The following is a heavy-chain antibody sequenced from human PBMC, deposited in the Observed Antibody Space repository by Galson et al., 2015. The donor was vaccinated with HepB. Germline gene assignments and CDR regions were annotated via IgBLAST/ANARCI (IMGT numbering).Heavy chain of an antibody. CDR1: GGSISSSNW. J-gene: IGHJ6*02. CDR2: IYHRGST. Sequence: LSLTCAVSGGSISSSNWWSWVRQPPGKGLEWIGEIYHRGSTNYNPSLKSRVTISVDKSKNQFSLKLSSVTAADTAVYYCARFWEQAARYGSYGMDVWGQGTTVTVSS. D-gene: IGHD6-6*01. CDR3: ARFWEQAARYGSYGMDV. V-gene: IGHV4-4*02.